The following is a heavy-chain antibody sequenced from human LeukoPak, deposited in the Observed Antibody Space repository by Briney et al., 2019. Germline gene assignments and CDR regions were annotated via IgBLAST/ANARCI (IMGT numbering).Heavy chain of an antibody. CDR1: GVTLSNYG. D-gene: IGHD3-22*01. V-gene: IGHV3-23*01. CDR3: AREFLLLYD. J-gene: IGHJ4*02. CDR2: ISGSGGST. Sequence: GGSLRLSCAVSGVTLSNYGMSWVRQAPGKGLEWVAGISGSGGSTNYADSVKGRFTISRDNSKNTLYLQMNSLRAEDTAVYYCAREFLLLYDWGQGTLVTVSS.